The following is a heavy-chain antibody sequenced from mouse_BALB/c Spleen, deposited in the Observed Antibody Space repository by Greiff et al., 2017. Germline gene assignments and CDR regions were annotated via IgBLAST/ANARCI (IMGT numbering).Heavy chain of an antibody. J-gene: IGHJ2*01. CDR3: ARGWGNLFDY. V-gene: IGHV1-7*01. D-gene: IGHD2-1*01. CDR1: GYTFTSYW. Sequence: VQLQQSGAELAKPGASVKMSCKASGYTFTSYWMHWVKQRPGQGLEWIGYINPSTGYTEYNQKFKDKATLTADKSSSTAYMQLSSLTSEDSAVYYCARGWGNLFDYWGQGTTLTVSS. CDR2: INPSTGYT.